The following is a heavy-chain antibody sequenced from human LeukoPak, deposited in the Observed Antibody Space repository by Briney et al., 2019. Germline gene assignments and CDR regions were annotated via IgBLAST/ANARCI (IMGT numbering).Heavy chain of an antibody. J-gene: IGHJ4*02. D-gene: IGHD4-17*01. Sequence: GGSLRLSCAASGFTFSSYAMSWVRQAPGKGLEWVSAISGSGGSTYYADSVKGRFTISRDNSKNTLYLQMNSPRAEDTAVYYCAKVPSSGGDYIHFDYWGQGTLVTVSS. V-gene: IGHV3-23*01. CDR1: GFTFSSYA. CDR2: ISGSGGST. CDR3: AKVPSSGGDYIHFDY.